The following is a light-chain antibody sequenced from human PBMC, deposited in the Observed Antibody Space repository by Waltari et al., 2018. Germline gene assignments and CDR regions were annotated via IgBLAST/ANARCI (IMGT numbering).Light chain of an antibody. CDR2: ENN. V-gene: IGLV6-57*02. CDR3: QSYDTNNVI. CDR1: SGTIDTNY. J-gene: IGLJ2*01. Sequence: NFMLTQPHSVSESPGKTVTISCTGSSGTIDTNYVQWYQQRPGSVPPTVIYENNQRASGVPERFSGSVDRSSNSASLTISGLKTEDEADYYCQSYDTNNVIFGGGTKLTVL.